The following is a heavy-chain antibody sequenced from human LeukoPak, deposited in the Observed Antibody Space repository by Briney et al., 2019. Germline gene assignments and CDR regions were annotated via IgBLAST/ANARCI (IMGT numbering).Heavy chain of an antibody. V-gene: IGHV3-30-3*01. CDR3: ARDGAAAPHGY. CDR2: ISYDGSNK. J-gene: IGHJ4*02. CDR1: GFTFSSYA. Sequence: PGGSLRLSCAASGFTFSSYAMHWVRQAPGKGLEWVAVISYDGSNKYYADSVKGRFTISRDNSKNTLYLQMNSLRAEDTAVYYCARDGAAAPHGYWGQGTLVTVSS. D-gene: IGHD6-13*01.